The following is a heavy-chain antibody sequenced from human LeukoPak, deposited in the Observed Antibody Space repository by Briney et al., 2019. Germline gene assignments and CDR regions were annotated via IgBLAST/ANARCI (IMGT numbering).Heavy chain of an antibody. D-gene: IGHD3-3*01. CDR3: ARGEGKEYYDFWSPDVADDY. V-gene: IGHV1-8*01. J-gene: IGHJ4*02. Sequence: ASVKVSCKASGYTFTSYDINWVRQATGQGLEWMGWMNPNSGNTGYAQKFQGRVTMTRNTSISTAYMELSSLRSEDTAAYYCARGEGKEYYDFWSPDVADDYWGQGTLVTVSS. CDR1: GYTFTSYD. CDR2: MNPNSGNT.